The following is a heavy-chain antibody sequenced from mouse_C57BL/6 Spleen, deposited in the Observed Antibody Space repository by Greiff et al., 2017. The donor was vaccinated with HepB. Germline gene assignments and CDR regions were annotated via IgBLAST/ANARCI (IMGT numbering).Heavy chain of an antibody. CDR2: IDPENGDT. Sequence: EVQLQQSGAELVRPGASVKLSCTASGFNIKDDYMHWVKQRPEQGLEWIGWIDPENGDTEYASKFQGKATITADTSSNTAYLQLSSLTSEDTAVYHCTEPIYYGSSYGFAYWGQGTLVTVSA. CDR3: TEPIYYGSSYGFAY. D-gene: IGHD1-1*01. V-gene: IGHV14-4*01. J-gene: IGHJ3*01. CDR1: GFNIKDDY.